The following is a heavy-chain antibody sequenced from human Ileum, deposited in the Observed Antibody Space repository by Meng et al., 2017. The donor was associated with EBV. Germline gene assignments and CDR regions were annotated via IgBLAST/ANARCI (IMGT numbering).Heavy chain of an antibody. J-gene: IGHJ4*02. CDR1: GFSVSIAW. Sequence: EVQRVGLGGVLLKPGGSLRLSCAVSGFSVSIAWMSWVRQAPGKGLEWVGRIKSKIHGGTTDTAAPVKGRFTTSRDDSENTLYLEMNSLKTEDTVVYYCVTEPHFAHWGQGTLVTVSS. V-gene: IGHV3-15*01. CDR2: IKSKIHGGTT. CDR3: VTEPHFAH.